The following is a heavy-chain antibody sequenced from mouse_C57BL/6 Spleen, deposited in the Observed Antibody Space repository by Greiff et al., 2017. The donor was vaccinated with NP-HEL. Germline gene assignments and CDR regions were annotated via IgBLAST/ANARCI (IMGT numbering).Heavy chain of an antibody. CDR1: GYTFTDYY. CDR3: ARWLHFDY. D-gene: IGHD2-2*01. CDR2: INPNNGGT. J-gene: IGHJ2*01. Sequence: EVQLQQSGPELVKPGASVKISCKASGYTFTDYYMNWVKQSHGKSLEWIGDINPNNGGTSYNQKLKGKATLTVDKSSNTDYMELRSLTSEDSAVYYCARWLHFDYWGQGTTLTVSS. V-gene: IGHV1-26*01.